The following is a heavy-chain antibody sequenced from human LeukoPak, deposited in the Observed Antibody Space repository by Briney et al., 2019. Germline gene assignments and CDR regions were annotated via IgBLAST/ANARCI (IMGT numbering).Heavy chain of an antibody. CDR3: ARAPAPISWDFWSGYKYYYGMDV. J-gene: IGHJ6*02. CDR1: GGSISSGGYY. D-gene: IGHD3-3*01. V-gene: IGHV4-31*03. Sequence: SQTLSHTCTVSGGSISSGGYYWSWIRQHPGKGLEWIGYIYYSGSTYYNPSLKSRVTISVDTSKNQFSLKLSSVTAADTAVYYCARAPAPISWDFWSGYKYYYGMDVWGQGTTVTVSS. CDR2: IYYSGST.